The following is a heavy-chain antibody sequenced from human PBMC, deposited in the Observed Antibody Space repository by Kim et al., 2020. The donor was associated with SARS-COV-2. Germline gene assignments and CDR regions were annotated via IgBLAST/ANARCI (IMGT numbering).Heavy chain of an antibody. CDR3: AKETNKWEHAYYFDY. J-gene: IGHJ4*02. CDR1: GFTFSSYG. Sequence: GGSLRLSCAASGFTFSSYGMHWVRQAPGKGLEWVAVISYDGSNKYYADSVKGRFTISRDNSKNTLYLQMNSLRAEDTAVYYCAKETNKWEHAYYFDYWGQGTLVTVSS. CDR2: ISYDGSNK. V-gene: IGHV3-30*18. D-gene: IGHD1-26*01.